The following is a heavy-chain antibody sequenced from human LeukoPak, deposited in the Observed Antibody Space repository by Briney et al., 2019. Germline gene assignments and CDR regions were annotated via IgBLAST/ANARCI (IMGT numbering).Heavy chain of an antibody. D-gene: IGHD3-9*01. Sequence: GGSLRLSCAAPGFTFSSYEMNWVRQAPGKGLEWVSHISSSGSTIYYADSVKGRFTISRDNAKNSLYLQMNSLRAEDTAVYYCARAAPVLRYFDYWGQGTLVTVSS. CDR1: GFTFSSYE. J-gene: IGHJ4*02. CDR2: ISSSGSTI. V-gene: IGHV3-48*03. CDR3: ARAAPVLRYFDY.